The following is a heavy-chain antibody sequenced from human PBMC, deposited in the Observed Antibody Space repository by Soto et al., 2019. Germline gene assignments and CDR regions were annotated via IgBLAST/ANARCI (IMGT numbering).Heavy chain of an antibody. D-gene: IGHD3-3*01. J-gene: IGHJ6*02. CDR3: ARHYDFWSGYGDV. V-gene: IGHV4-39*01. CDR2: IYYSGST. Sequence: PSETLSLTCTVSGGSISSSSYYWGWIRQPPGKGLEWIGSIYYSGSTYYNPSLKSRVTISVDTSKNQFSLKLSSVTAADTAVYYCARHYDFWSGYGDVWGQGTTVTVSS. CDR1: GGSISSSSYY.